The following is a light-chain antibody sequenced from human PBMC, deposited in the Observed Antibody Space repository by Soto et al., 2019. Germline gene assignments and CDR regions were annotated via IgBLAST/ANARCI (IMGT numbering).Light chain of an antibody. CDR1: SSTIGSNT. CDR3: AAWDDSLNGYYV. V-gene: IGLV1-44*01. J-gene: IGLJ1*01. Sequence: QAVVTQPPSASGTPGQRVTISCSGSSSTIGSNTVNWYQQFPGTAPKLLIYSNNQRPSGVPDRFSGSKSGTSASLAISDLQSEDEADYYCAAWDDSLNGYYVFGTGTKVTVL. CDR2: SNN.